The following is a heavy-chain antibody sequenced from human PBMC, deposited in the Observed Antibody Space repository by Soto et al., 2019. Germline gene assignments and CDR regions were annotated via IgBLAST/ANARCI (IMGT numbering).Heavy chain of an antibody. V-gene: IGHV3-9*01. Sequence: EVQLLESGGGLVQPGKSLRLSCAASGFTFHDFAMHWVRQAPGKGLEWVSGISWNSGSMGYADSVNGRVIISRDNAMNSLYLQMNSLRAEDTALYYCAKDKGYNWNDVAAFDIWGQGTMVTVSS. D-gene: IGHD1-20*01. J-gene: IGHJ3*02. CDR3: AKDKGYNWNDVAAFDI. CDR1: GFTFHDFA. CDR2: ISWNSGSM.